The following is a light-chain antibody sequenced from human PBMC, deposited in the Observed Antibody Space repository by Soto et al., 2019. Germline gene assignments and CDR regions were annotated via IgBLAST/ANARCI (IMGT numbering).Light chain of an antibody. CDR3: QQYDSWPRT. Sequence: EIVMTQSPSTLSVSPWESATLSSRASQSVSSNLVWYQQKPGQAPRLLIYGASTRDTGIPARFSGSGSGTEFTLTISRLQSEDFEVYSCQQYDSWPRTFGQGTKVDI. J-gene: IGKJ1*01. CDR1: QSVSSN. CDR2: GAS. V-gene: IGKV3-15*01.